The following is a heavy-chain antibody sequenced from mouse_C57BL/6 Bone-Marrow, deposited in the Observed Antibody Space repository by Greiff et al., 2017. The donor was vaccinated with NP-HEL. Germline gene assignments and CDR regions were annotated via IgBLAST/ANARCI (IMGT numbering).Heavy chain of an antibody. CDR2: ICWADDK. CDR3: ARIAFRQLRLPYYYAMDY. CDR1: GFSLSTFGLG. D-gene: IGHD3-2*02. V-gene: IGHV8-8*01. Sequence: QVTLNVCGPGILQPSQTLSLTCSFSGFSLSTFGLGVGWIRQPSGKGLEWLAHICWADDKYYNPALKRRLTISKDTSKNQVFLKIANVDTADTATYYCARIAFRQLRLPYYYAMDYWGQGTSVTVSS. J-gene: IGHJ4*01.